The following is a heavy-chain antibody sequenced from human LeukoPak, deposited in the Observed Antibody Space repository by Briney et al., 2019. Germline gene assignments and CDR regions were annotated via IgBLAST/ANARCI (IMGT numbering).Heavy chain of an antibody. CDR1: GFTFSSYG. CDR3: AKDDLGSSGYYDY. D-gene: IGHD3-22*01. Sequence: GRSLRLSCAASGFTFSSYGMHWVRQAPGKGLEWVAVISYDGSNKYYADSVKGRFTISRDNSKNTLYLQMNSLRAEDTAVYYCAKDDLGSSGYYDYWGQGTLVTVSS. CDR2: ISYDGSNK. J-gene: IGHJ4*02. V-gene: IGHV3-30*18.